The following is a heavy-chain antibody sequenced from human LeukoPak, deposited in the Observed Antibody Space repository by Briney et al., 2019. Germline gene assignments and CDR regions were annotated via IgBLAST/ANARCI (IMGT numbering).Heavy chain of an antibody. V-gene: IGHV4-59*12. D-gene: IGHD3-10*01. Sequence: SETPSLTCTVSGGSISSYYWSWIRQPPGKGLEWIGYIYYSGGTNYNPSLKSRVTISVDTSKNQFSLKLSSVTAADTAVYYCARGFINYMDVWGKGTTVTVSS. CDR1: GGSISSYY. CDR3: ARGFINYMDV. CDR2: IYYSGGT. J-gene: IGHJ6*03.